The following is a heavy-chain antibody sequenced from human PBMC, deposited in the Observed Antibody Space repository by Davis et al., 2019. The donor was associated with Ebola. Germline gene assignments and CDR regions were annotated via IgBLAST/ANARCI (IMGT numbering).Heavy chain of an antibody. D-gene: IGHD6-13*01. CDR1: GFTFSSYW. Sequence: GESLKISCAASGFTFSSYWMSWVRQAPGKGLEWVANIKQDGSEKYYVDSVKGRFTISRDNSKNTLYLQMNSLRAEDTAVYYCARGWQQYDYWGQGTLVIVSS. J-gene: IGHJ4*02. CDR3: ARGWQQYDY. CDR2: IKQDGSEK. V-gene: IGHV3-7*01.